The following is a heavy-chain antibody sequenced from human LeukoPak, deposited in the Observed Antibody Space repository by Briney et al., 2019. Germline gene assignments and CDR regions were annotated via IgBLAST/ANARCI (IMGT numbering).Heavy chain of an antibody. CDR1: GGSFSGYY. J-gene: IGHJ4*02. Sequence: SETLSLTCAVYGGSFSGYYWSWIRQPPGKGLEWIGEINHSGSTNYNPSLKSRVTISVDTSKNQFSLKLSSVTAADTAVYYCARQGGGYPMVFDYWGQGTLVTVSS. D-gene: IGHD3-10*01. V-gene: IGHV4-34*01. CDR2: INHSGST. CDR3: ARQGGGYPMVFDY.